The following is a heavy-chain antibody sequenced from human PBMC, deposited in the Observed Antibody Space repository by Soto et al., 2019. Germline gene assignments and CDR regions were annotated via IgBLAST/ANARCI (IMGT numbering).Heavy chain of an antibody. V-gene: IGHV3-23*01. CDR1: GFTFSSNA. CDR2: VSVTGDHT. D-gene: IGHD1-26*01. J-gene: IGHJ4*02. CDR3: KKGYPYDGGDY. Sequence: PGGSLRLSCSASGFTFSSNAMSWVRQAPGKGLEWVSSVSVTGDHTYYADSVKGRFTISRDNSKNTLNLQMTSLRAEDTAIYFCKKGYPYDGGDYWGQGDLVTVSS.